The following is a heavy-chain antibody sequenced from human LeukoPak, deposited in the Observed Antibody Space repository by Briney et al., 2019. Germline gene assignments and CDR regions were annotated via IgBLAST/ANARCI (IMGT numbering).Heavy chain of an antibody. CDR3: ASPSIEYSSSSVADAFDI. CDR1: GYTFTSYG. CDR2: ISAYNGNT. J-gene: IGHJ3*02. D-gene: IGHD6-6*01. V-gene: IGHV1-18*01. Sequence: GASVKVSCKASGYTFTSYGISWVRLAPGQGLEWMGWISAYNGNTNYAQKLQGRVTMTTDTSTSTAYMELRSLRSDDTAVYYCASPSIEYSSSSVADAFDIWGQGTMVTVSS.